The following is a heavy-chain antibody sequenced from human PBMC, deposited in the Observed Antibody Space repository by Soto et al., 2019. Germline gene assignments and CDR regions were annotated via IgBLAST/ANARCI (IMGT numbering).Heavy chain of an antibody. V-gene: IGHV3-21*01. CDR2: ISSSSSYI. CDR1: GFTFSSYS. CDR3: ARDPLWFGARDAFDI. D-gene: IGHD3-10*01. Sequence: EVQLVESGGGLVKPGGSLRLSCAASGFTFSSYSMNWVRQAPGKGLEWVSSISSSSSYIYYADSVKGRFTISRDNAKNSLYLQMNSLRAEDTAVYYCARDPLWFGARDAFDIWGQGTMVTVSS. J-gene: IGHJ3*02.